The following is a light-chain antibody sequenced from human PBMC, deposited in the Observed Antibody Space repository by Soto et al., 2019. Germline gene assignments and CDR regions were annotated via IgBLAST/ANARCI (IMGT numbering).Light chain of an antibody. CDR2: DTN. J-gene: IGLJ1*01. CDR3: LVIFTGVGEV. Sequence: QAVVTQEPSLTVSPGGTVTLTSGSSTGAVTSGHYVHWFQQKPGQAPRTLIYDTNNKHSWTPARFSGSLLGGKAALTLSGAQPEDEADYYCLVIFTGVGEVFGTGTKVTVL. CDR1: TGAVTSGHY. V-gene: IGLV7-46*01.